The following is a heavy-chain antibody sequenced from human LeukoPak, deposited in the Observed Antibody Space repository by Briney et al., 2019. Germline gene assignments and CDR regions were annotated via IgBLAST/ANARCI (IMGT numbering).Heavy chain of an antibody. CDR3: PRQAYDILTGYKNWSFDY. CDR2: INHSGST. V-gene: IGHV4-34*01. Sequence: KASETLSLTCAVYGGSFSGYYWSWIRQPPGKGLEWIGEINHSGSTNYNPSLKSRVTISVDTSKNQFSLKLSSVTAADTAVYYRPRQAYDILTGYKNWSFDYWGQGTLVTVSS. J-gene: IGHJ4*02. D-gene: IGHD3-9*01. CDR1: GGSFSGYY.